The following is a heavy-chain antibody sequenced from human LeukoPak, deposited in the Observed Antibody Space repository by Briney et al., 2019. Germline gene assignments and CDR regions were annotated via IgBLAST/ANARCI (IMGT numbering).Heavy chain of an antibody. CDR2: ISAYNGNT. CDR1: GYTFSSYG. D-gene: IGHD3-10*01. J-gene: IGHJ5*02. Sequence: ASVKVSCKASGYTFSSYGIIWVRQAPGQGLEYMGWISAYNGNTHYARKFQGRVTMSTDTATSTAYMELRSLTSDDTAVYYCARVELRWSGQLLFGKKKWFDPWGQGTLVTVSS. CDR3: ARVELRWSGQLLFGKKKWFDP. V-gene: IGHV1-18*01.